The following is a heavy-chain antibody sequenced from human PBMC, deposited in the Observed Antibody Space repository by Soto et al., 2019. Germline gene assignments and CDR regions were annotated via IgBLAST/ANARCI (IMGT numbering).Heavy chain of an antibody. V-gene: IGHV3-33*01. CDR3: AREWDEGATLVGPLDY. J-gene: IGHJ4*02. CDR1: GFTFSSYG. Sequence: GGSLRLSCAASGFTFSSYGMHWVRQAPGKGLEWVAVIWYDGSNKYYADSVKGRFTISRDNSKNTLYLQMNSLRAEDTAVYYCAREWDEGATLVGPLDYRGQGNLVTASS. CDR2: IWYDGSNK. D-gene: IGHD1-26*01.